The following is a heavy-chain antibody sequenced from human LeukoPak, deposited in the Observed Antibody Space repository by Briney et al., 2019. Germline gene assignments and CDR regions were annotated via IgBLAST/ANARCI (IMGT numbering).Heavy chain of an antibody. V-gene: IGHV1-69*04. CDR3: ARDRRIANSGYYYHGMDV. J-gene: IGHJ6*02. D-gene: IGHD2-8*01. CDR2: IIPILGIA. CDR1: GGTFSSYA. Sequence: SVKVSCKASGGTFSSYAISWVRQAPGQGLECMGRIIPILGIANYAQKFQGRVTITTDKSTSTAYMELSSLRSEDTAVYYCARDRRIANSGYYYHGMDVWGQGTTVTVSS.